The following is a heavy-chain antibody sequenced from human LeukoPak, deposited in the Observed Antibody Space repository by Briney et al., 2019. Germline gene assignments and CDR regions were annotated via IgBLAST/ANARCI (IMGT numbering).Heavy chain of an antibody. J-gene: IGHJ4*02. Sequence: GGSLRLSCAASGFTFSSYSMSWVRQAPGKGLEWISYITGSSNIIHYADSVKGRCTISRDNAKNSVYLQMNSLRAEDTAVYYCAGDPADYWGQGTLVTVSS. CDR1: GFTFSSYS. CDR3: AGDPADY. CDR2: ITGSSNII. V-gene: IGHV3-48*01.